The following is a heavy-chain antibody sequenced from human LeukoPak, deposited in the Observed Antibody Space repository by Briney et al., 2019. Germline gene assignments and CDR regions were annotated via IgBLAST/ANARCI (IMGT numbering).Heavy chain of an antibody. CDR3: ARDIDDVGALLDF. Sequence: GTLRLSCAASGFTFSSYDMSWVRQPPGKCLEWIGSINYSGRTYYNPSLKSRLTMSVDTAKRQFSLKLISVTAADTALYYCARDIDDVGALLDFWGQGTLVTVSS. CDR2: INYSGRT. CDR1: GFTFSSYD. D-gene: IGHD1-26*01. J-gene: IGHJ4*02. V-gene: IGHV4-39*07.